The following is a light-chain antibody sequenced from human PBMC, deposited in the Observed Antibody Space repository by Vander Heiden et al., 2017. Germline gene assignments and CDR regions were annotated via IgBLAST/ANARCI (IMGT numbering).Light chain of an antibody. CDR1: QSVSSY. Sequence: DIVLTQSPATLSLSPGERVTLSCRASQSVSSYLAWYQQRPGQAPRLLIYDASNRATGIPARFSGSGSGTDFTLTISSLEPEDFAVYYCQQRGNWPLTFGQGTRLEIK. J-gene: IGKJ5*01. V-gene: IGKV3-11*01. CDR2: DAS. CDR3: QQRGNWPLT.